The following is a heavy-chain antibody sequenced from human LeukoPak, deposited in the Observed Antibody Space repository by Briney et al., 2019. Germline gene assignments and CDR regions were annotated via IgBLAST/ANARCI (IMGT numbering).Heavy chain of an antibody. CDR3: TTLEQYCFDSSGYDVYYMDV. CDR2: IKSKSEGGTT. CDR1: GLVFTTAW. V-gene: IGHV3-15*01. J-gene: IGHJ6*03. Sequence: GGSLRLSCAASGLVFTTAWMIWVRQAPGKGLEWVGRIKSKSEGGTTDYAAPVKGRFTISRDDSKNTLYLQMSSLKTEDTAVYYCTTLEQYCFDSSGYDVYYMDVWGKGTTVTVSS. D-gene: IGHD3-22*01.